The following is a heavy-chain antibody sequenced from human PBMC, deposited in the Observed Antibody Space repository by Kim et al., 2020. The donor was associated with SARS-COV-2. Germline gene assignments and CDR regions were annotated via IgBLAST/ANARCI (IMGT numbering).Heavy chain of an antibody. Sequence: SETLSLTCAVYGGSFSGYYWSWIRQPPGKGLEWIGEINHSGSTNYNPSLKSRVTISVDTSKNQFSLKLSSVTAADTAVYYCARGIATMVRGVIDNARYFQHWGQGTLVTVSS. CDR1: GGSFSGYY. V-gene: IGHV4-34*01. CDR2: INHSGST. CDR3: ARGIATMVRGVIDNARYFQH. J-gene: IGHJ1*01. D-gene: IGHD3-10*01.